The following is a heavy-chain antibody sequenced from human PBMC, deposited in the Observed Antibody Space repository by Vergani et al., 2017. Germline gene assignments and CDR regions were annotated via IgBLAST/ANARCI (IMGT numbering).Heavy chain of an antibody. CDR1: GFTVTNYA. V-gene: IGHV3-33*01. CDR3: VRDRYEGTSPYNGRLLGH. CDR2: IWHDGGNK. D-gene: IGHD1-1*01. Sequence: QVQLVESGGGVVQPGRSLRLSCVMSGFTVTNYAIFWVRQAPGKGLEWVPVIWHDGGNKHFADSVAGRFAISRDDSKKTVYLEMTNLRAEDTALYYCVRDRYEGTSPYNGRLLGHWGQGTRVTVSS. J-gene: IGHJ4*02.